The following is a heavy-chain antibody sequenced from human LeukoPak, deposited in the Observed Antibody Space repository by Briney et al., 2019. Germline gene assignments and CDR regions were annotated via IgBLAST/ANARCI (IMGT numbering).Heavy chain of an antibody. D-gene: IGHD3-10*01. Sequence: SQTLSLTCAVSGGSISSGGYSWSWIRQPPGKGLEWIGYIYHSGSTYYNPSLKSRVTISVDRSKNQFSLKLSSVTAADTAVYYCARVMVRSNWFDPWGQGTLVTVSS. CDR3: ARVMVRSNWFDP. CDR2: IYHSGST. J-gene: IGHJ5*02. V-gene: IGHV4-30-2*01. CDR1: GGSISSGGYS.